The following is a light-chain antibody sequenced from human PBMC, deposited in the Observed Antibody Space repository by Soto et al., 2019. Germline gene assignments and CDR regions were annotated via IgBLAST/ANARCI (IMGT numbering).Light chain of an antibody. CDR2: DVT. J-gene: IGLJ1*01. V-gene: IGLV2-14*01. CDR3: SSYTSTTQYV. CDR1: SNDVGGYDS. Sequence: QSALTQPASVSGSPGQSITISCTGTSNDVGGYDSVSWFQQHPGKAPKLMIYDVTDRPSGASNRFSGSKSGNTATLTISGLQSEDVADYFCSSYTSTTQYVFGTGTKLTVL.